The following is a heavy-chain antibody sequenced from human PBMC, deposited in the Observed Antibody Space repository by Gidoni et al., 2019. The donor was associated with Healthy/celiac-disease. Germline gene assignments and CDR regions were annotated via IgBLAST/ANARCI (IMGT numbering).Heavy chain of an antibody. CDR1: GGSTRSSSYY. CDR3: ARRLPFCSSTSCFS. V-gene: IGHV4-39*01. CDR2: IYYSGST. J-gene: IGHJ5*02. Sequence: QLQLQASGPGLVKPSEPLSLTCTVFGGSTRSSSYYWGWIRQPPGKGLEWIGSIYYSGSTYYNPSLKSRVTISVDTSKNQFSLKLSSVTAADTAVYYCARRLPFCSSTSCFSWGQGTLVTVSA. D-gene: IGHD2-2*01.